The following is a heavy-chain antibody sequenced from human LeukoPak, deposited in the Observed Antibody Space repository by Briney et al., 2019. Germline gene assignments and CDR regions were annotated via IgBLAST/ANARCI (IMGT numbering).Heavy chain of an antibody. CDR2: MNPNSGNT. V-gene: IGHV1-8*01. CDR1: GYTFTSYD. D-gene: IGHD3-22*01. J-gene: IGHJ4*02. Sequence: GASVTVSCKASGYTFTSYDVNWVRQAPGQGLEWIGWMNPNSGNTGYAQKFQGRVTMTRDTSISTAYMELSSLRSEDTAVYYCARALPSSGYFEFDYWGQGTLVTVSS. CDR3: ARALPSSGYFEFDY.